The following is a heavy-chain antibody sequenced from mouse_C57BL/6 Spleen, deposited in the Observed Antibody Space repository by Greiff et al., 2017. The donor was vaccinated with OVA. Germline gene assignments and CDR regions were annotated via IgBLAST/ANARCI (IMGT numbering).Heavy chain of an antibody. V-gene: IGHV1-7*01. J-gene: IGHJ3*01. CDR2: INPSSGYT. D-gene: IGHD4-1*01. CDR1: GYTFTSYW. CDR3: AKANWEFAY. Sequence: VQRVESGAELAKPGASVKLSCKASGYTFTSYWMHWVKQRPGQGLEWIGYINPSSGYTKYNQKFKDKATLTADKSSSTAYMQLSSLTYEDSAVYYCAKANWEFAYWGKGTLVTVSA.